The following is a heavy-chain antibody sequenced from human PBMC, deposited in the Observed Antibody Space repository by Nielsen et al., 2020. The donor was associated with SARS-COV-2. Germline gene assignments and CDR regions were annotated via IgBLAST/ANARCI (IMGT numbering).Heavy chain of an antibody. D-gene: IGHD5-18*01. CDR1: GFTFSSYG. V-gene: IGHV3-30*02. CDR2: IRYDGSNK. Sequence: GGSLRLSCAASGFTFSSYGMHWVRQAPGKGLEWVAFIRYDGSNKYYADSVKGRFTISRDNSKNTLYLQMNSLRAEDTAVYYCAKGMREIQLRYGMDVWGQGTTVTVSS. J-gene: IGHJ6*02. CDR3: AKGMREIQLRYGMDV.